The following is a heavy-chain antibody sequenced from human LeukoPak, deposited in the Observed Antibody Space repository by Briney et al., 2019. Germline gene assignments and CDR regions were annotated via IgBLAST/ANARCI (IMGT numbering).Heavy chain of an antibody. V-gene: IGHV1-69*13. D-gene: IGHD6-13*01. Sequence: SVKVSCKASGGTFSSYAISWVRQAPGQGLEWMGGIISIFGTANYAQKFQGRVTITADESTSTAYMELSSLRSEDTAVYYCARDHPGGSSWTMSYYFDYWGQGTLVTVSS. CDR1: GGTFSSYA. J-gene: IGHJ4*02. CDR3: ARDHPGGSSWTMSYYFDY. CDR2: IISIFGTA.